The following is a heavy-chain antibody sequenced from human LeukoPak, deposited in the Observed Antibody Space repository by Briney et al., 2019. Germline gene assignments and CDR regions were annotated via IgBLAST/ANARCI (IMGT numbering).Heavy chain of an antibody. Sequence: SETLSLTCAVSGGSISSSNWWSWVRQPPGKGLEWIGEIYHSGSTNYNPSLKSRVTISVDKSKNQFSLKLSSVTAADTAVYYCARLQCGGDCYSPIWDYRGQGNLVTVSS. J-gene: IGHJ4*02. D-gene: IGHD2-21*02. CDR3: ARLQCGGDCYSPIWDY. V-gene: IGHV4-4*02. CDR1: GGSISSSNW. CDR2: IYHSGST.